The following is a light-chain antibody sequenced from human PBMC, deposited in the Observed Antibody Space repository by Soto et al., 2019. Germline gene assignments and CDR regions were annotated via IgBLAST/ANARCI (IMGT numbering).Light chain of an antibody. CDR3: QQRANWPT. CDR2: DAS. CDR1: QSVGSD. J-gene: IGKJ5*01. V-gene: IGKV3-11*01. Sequence: VVLTQSPAALSLSPGERATLSCRASQSVGSDLAWYQQKPGQAPRLLIYDASNRATGIPARFSGSGSGTDFTLTMSGLEPEDFAVYYCQQRANWPTFGQGTRLEIK.